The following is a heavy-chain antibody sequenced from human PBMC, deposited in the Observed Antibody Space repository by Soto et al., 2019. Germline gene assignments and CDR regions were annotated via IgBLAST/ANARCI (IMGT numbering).Heavy chain of an antibody. CDR1: GFTFSSYA. CDR3: AKDRDYPRDQFHY. CDR2: ISGSGGST. J-gene: IGHJ4*02. D-gene: IGHD2-2*01. V-gene: IGHV3-23*01. Sequence: GGSLRLSCAASGFTFSSYAMSWVRQAPGKGLGWVSAISGSGGSTYYADSVKGRFTISRDKSKNTLYRQMNSLRAENTAVYYCAKDRDYPRDQFHYWGQGTLVTV.